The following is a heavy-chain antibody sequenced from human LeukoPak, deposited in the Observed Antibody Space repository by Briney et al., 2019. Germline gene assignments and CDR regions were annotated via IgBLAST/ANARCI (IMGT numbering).Heavy chain of an antibody. Sequence: GASVNVSCKASGYTFTNNNINWVRQATGQGPEWMGWMDPQSGKTEYAQKFRGRVAMTRDTSTRTAYMELSSLRSDDTAVYYCARGFLRMGLYMDFWGKGTTVIASS. CDR3: ARGFLRMGLYMDF. V-gene: IGHV1-8*01. J-gene: IGHJ6*03. CDR2: MDPQSGKT. D-gene: IGHD2-15*01. CDR1: GYTFTNNN.